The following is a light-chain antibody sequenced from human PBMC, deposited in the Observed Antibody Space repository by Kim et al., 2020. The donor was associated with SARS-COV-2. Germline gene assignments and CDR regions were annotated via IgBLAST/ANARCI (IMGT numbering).Light chain of an antibody. CDR1: SGSLASNY. J-gene: IGLJ3*02. CDR2: EDN. CDR3: QSYDSSNQV. Sequence: GRTITISRTDSSGSLASNYVQWYQQRPGSAPTTVIYEDNQRPSGVPDRFSGSIHSSSNSASLTNSELKTEDEADYYCQSYDSSNQVFGGGTQLTVL. V-gene: IGLV6-57*02.